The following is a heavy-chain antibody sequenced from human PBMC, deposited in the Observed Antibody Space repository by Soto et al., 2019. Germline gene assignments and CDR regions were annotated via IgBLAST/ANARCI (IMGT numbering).Heavy chain of an antibody. Sequence: PGGSLRLSCAASGFTFSSYWMHWVRQAPGKGLVWVSRINSDGSSTSYADSVKGRFTISRDNAKNTLYLQMNSLRAEDTAVYYCARGYSSSGNFDYWGQGTLVTVSS. CDR3: ARGYSSSGNFDY. J-gene: IGHJ4*02. CDR1: GFTFSSYW. CDR2: INSDGSST. D-gene: IGHD6-13*01. V-gene: IGHV3-74*01.